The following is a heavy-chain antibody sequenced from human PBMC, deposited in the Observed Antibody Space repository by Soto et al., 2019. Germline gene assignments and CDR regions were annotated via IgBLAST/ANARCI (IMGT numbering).Heavy chain of an antibody. J-gene: IGHJ3*02. V-gene: IGHV3-30*18. Sequence: GGSLRLSCAASGFTFSSYGMHWVRQAPGKGLEWAAVISYDGSNKYYADSVKGRFTISRDNSKNTLYLQMNSLRAEDTAVYYCAKSHYYDSSGYYPDAFDIWGQGTMVTVSS. CDR3: AKSHYYDSSGYYPDAFDI. CDR2: ISYDGSNK. D-gene: IGHD3-22*01. CDR1: GFTFSSYG.